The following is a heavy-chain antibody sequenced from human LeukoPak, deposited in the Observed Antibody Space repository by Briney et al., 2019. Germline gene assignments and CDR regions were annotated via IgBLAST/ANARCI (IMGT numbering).Heavy chain of an antibody. J-gene: IGHJ3*02. CDR1: GSISSYY. V-gene: IGHV4-4*09. CDR3: ARQKCTSTSCLTKNAFDI. D-gene: IGHD2-2*01. CDR2: IYTSGST. Sequence: SETLSLTCTASGSISSYYWRWIRQPPGKRLEWIGYIYTSGSTNYNHSLKSRVTISVDTSKNQFSLDLSSVTAADTAVYYCARQKCTSTSCLTKNAFDIWGQGTMVTVSS.